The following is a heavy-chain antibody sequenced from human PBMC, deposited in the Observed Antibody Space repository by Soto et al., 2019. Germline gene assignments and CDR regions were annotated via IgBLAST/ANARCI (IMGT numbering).Heavy chain of an antibody. J-gene: IGHJ6*02. CDR2: INSDGSST. V-gene: IGHV3-74*01. D-gene: IGHD3-10*01. Sequence: WWSLRLSCSASVFTFSSYWIHWVRQAPGKGLVWVSRINSDGSSTSYADSVKGRFTISRDNAKNTLFLQMNSLRAEDTAVYYCARDEAPGARITMVRGRAYYGMDVWGQGTAVTVSS. CDR3: ARDEAPGARITMVRGRAYYGMDV. CDR1: VFTFSSYW.